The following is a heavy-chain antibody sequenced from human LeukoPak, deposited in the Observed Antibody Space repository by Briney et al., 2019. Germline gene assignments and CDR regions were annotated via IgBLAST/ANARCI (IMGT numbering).Heavy chain of an antibody. CDR1: GYTLTELS. D-gene: IGHD4-23*01. CDR2: FDPEDGET. V-gene: IGHV1-24*01. J-gene: IGHJ4*02. Sequence: ASVRVSCKVSGYTLTELSMHWVRQAPGKGLEWMGGFDPEDGETIYAQKFQGRVTMTEDTSTDTTYMELSSLRSEDTAVYYCATPFYGGNFVVDYWGQGTLVTVSS. CDR3: ATPFYGGNFVVDY.